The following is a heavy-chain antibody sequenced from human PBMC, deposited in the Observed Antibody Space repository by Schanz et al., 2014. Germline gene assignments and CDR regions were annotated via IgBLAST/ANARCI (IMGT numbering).Heavy chain of an antibody. Sequence: EVQLVESGGGWVQPGGSLRLSCTASGFTFSDYWMSWVRQAPGKGLEWVSYISSSSSTRYYADSVKGRFTISSDNSKNTLYLQLNSLRAEDTAVYYCARDFHGYGPHLDYWGQGSLXTVSS. J-gene: IGHJ4*02. CDR1: GFTFSDYW. CDR2: ISSSSSTR. CDR3: ARDFHGYGPHLDY. V-gene: IGHV3-48*01. D-gene: IGHD5-12*01.